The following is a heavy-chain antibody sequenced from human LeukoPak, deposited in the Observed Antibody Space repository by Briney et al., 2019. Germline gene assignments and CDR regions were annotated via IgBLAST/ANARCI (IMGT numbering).Heavy chain of an antibody. CDR1: GGTFSSYA. CDR3: ARGSGSYCSSTSCYTFPFDY. Sequence: SVTVSCKASGGTFSSYAISWVRQAPGQGLEWMGRIIPILGIANYAQKFQGRVTITADKSTSTAYMELSSLRSEDTAVYYCARGSGSYCSSTSCYTFPFDYWGQGTLVTVSS. CDR2: IIPILGIA. V-gene: IGHV1-69*04. J-gene: IGHJ4*02. D-gene: IGHD2-2*02.